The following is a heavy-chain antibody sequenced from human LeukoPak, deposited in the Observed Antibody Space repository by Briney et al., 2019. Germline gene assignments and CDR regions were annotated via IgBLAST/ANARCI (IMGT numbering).Heavy chain of an antibody. D-gene: IGHD2-8*01. V-gene: IGHV1-18*01. CDR1: GYTFTSYG. J-gene: IGHJ6*03. CDR3: ARRPLMDYYYYMDV. Sequence: GASVKVSCKASGYTFTSYGISWVRQAPGQGLEWMGWISAYNGNTNYAQKLQGRVTMTTDTSTSTAYMELRSLRSDDTAVYYCARRPLMDYYYYMDVWGKGTTVTVSS. CDR2: ISAYNGNT.